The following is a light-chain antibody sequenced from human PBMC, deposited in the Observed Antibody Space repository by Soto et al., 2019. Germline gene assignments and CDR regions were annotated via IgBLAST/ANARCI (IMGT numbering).Light chain of an antibody. J-gene: IGLJ1*01. Sequence: SVLTQPPPVSGAPGQRVTISCTGSSSKIGAGYDVHWYQQLPGTAPKLLIYGNSNRPSGVPDRFSGSKSGTSASLAITGLQAEDEADYLCQSYDSIVCHGFGNGTKVTV. V-gene: IGLV1-40*01. CDR2: GNS. CDR3: QSYDSIVCHG. CDR1: SSKIGAGYD.